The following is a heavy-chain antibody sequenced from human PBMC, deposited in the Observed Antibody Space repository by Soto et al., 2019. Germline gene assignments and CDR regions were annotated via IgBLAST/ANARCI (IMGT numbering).Heavy chain of an antibody. V-gene: IGHV1-18*01. CDR3: ARESGLLRGGATDY. CDR1: VYTFNSYG. D-gene: IGHD3-3*01. Sequence: VSVKVCCKASVYTFNSYGIGWVRQAPGQGLEWMGWISAYNGNTNYAQKLQGRVTMTTDTSTSTAYMELRSLRSDDTAVYYCARESGLLRGGATDYWGQGTLVTVSS. CDR2: ISAYNGNT. J-gene: IGHJ4*02.